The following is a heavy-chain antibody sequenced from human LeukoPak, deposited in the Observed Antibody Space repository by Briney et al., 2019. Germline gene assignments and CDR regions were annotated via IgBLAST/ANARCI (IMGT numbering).Heavy chain of an antibody. CDR1: GGSISSYY. Sequence: SQTLSLTCTVSGGSISSYYWSWIRQPPGKGLDWIGYIYYSGSTNYNPSLKSRVTISVDTSKNQFSLKLSSVTAADTAVYYCAREYYYDSSGYDRHDAFDIWGQGTMVTVSS. CDR3: AREYYYDSSGYDRHDAFDI. CDR2: IYYSGST. D-gene: IGHD3-22*01. V-gene: IGHV4-59*01. J-gene: IGHJ3*02.